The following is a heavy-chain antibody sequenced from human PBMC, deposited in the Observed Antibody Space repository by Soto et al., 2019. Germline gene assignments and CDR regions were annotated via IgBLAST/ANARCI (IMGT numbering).Heavy chain of an antibody. CDR1: GFTFSSYA. CDR3: AKDITMIVVVSYAFDP. CDR2: ISGSGGST. V-gene: IGHV3-23*01. J-gene: IGHJ5*02. Sequence: GGSLRLSCAASGFTFSSYAMSWVRQAPGKGLEWVSAISGSGGSTYYADSVKGRFTISRDNSKNTLYLQMNSLRAEDTAVYYCAKDITMIVVVSYAFDPWGQGTLVTVSS. D-gene: IGHD3-22*01.